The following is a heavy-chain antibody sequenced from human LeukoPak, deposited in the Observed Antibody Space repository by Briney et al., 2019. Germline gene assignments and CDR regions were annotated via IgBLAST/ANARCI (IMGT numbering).Heavy chain of an antibody. Sequence: PGGSLRLSCAASGFTFNDYAMSWVRQAPGKGLEWVSAISGSAASAYYADSVKGRFTISRDNAKNSLHLQINSLRDEDTAVYYCAIRGYYDTTYAYDYHAMDVWGQGTAVTVSS. CDR2: ISGSAASA. J-gene: IGHJ6*02. CDR1: GFTFNDYA. D-gene: IGHD3-22*01. CDR3: AIRGYYDTTYAYDYHAMDV. V-gene: IGHV3-23*01.